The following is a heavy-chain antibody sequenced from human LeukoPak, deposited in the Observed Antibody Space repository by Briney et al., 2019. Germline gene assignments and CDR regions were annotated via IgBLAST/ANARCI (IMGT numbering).Heavy chain of an antibody. CDR3: ARHPLFDAFDI. V-gene: IGHV5-51*01. CDR1: GYSFTRFW. Sequence: GESLKISCKGSGYSFTRFWIGWVRQMPGKGLEWMGIIYPGDSDTRYSPSFQGQVTISADKSISTAYLQWSSLKASDTAMYYCARHPLFDAFDIWGQGTMVTVSS. CDR2: IYPGDSDT. J-gene: IGHJ3*02.